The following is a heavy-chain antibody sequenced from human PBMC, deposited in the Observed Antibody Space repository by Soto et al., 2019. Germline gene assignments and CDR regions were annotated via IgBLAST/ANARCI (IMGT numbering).Heavy chain of an antibody. V-gene: IGHV3-30*18. CDR1: GFIFNDYG. CDR3: VKGDLDTAVVNSPDAFDF. D-gene: IGHD5-18*01. CDR2: ISFDGNNK. J-gene: IGHJ3*01. Sequence: QVKLLESGGGVVQPGRSLRLPCEASGFIFNDYGMHWVRQAPGKGLDWVAVISFDGNNKYYAQSVKGRFTISRDNSKNTLFLHMDSLRREDTAVYHCVKGDLDTAVVNSPDAFDFWGQGTMVTVSS.